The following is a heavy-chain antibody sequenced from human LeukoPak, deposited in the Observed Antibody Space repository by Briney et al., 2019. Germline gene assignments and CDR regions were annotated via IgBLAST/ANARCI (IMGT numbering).Heavy chain of an antibody. CDR1: GGSISSGGYY. J-gene: IGHJ4*02. D-gene: IGHD5-12*01. V-gene: IGHV4-31*03. Sequence: PSETLSLTCTVSGGSISSGGYYWSWIRQHPGKGLEWVGYIYYSGSTYYNPSLKSRVTISVDTSKNQFSLKLSSVTAADTAVYYCARAEGGYDWGFDYWGQGTLVTVSS. CDR3: ARAEGGYDWGFDY. CDR2: IYYSGST.